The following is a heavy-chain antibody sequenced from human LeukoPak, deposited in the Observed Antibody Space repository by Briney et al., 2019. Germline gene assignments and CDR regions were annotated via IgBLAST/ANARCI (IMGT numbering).Heavy chain of an antibody. J-gene: IGHJ4*02. CDR3: ARDAPRNSGSSLIY. V-gene: IGHV3-23*01. Sequence: GGTLRLSCAASGFTFSNYGLSWVRQAPGKGLEWVSGITGSGGSTYYADSVKGRFTISRDNSKNTLYLQMNSLRAADTAVYYCARDAPRNSGSSLIYWGQGTLVTVSS. D-gene: IGHD3-16*02. CDR1: GFTFSNYG. CDR2: ITGSGGST.